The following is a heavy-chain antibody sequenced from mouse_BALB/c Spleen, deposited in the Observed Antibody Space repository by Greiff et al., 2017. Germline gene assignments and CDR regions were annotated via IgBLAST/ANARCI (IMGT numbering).Heavy chain of an antibody. J-gene: IGHJ4*01. V-gene: IGHV3-2*02. Sequence: EVKLMESGPGLVKPSQSLSLTCTVTGYSITSDYAWNWIRQFPGNKLEWMGYISYSGSTSYNPSLKSRISITRDTSKNQFFLQLNSVTTEDTATYYCARCITTVGAMDYWGQGTSVTVSS. CDR1: GYSITSDYA. CDR2: ISYSGST. D-gene: IGHD1-1*01. CDR3: ARCITTVGAMDY.